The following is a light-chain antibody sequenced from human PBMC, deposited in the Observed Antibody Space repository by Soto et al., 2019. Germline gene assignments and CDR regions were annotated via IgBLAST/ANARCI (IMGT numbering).Light chain of an antibody. Sequence: EIVLTQSPGTLSLSPGERATLSCRATQSVSSSYLAWYQQKPGQAPRLLIYGASTRATGIPDRFSGSGSGTDFTLTISRLEPEDFAVYHCQQYETSLFTFGGGTKVDIK. J-gene: IGKJ4*01. CDR1: QSVSSSY. CDR3: QQYETSLFT. V-gene: IGKV3-20*01. CDR2: GAS.